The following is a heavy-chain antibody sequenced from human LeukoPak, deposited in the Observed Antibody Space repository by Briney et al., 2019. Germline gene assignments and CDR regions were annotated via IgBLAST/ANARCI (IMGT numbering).Heavy chain of an antibody. D-gene: IGHD6-13*01. V-gene: IGHV4-34*01. CDR3: ARQAIAAAVGFDP. CDR2: INHSGST. CDR1: GGSFSGFY. J-gene: IGHJ5*02. Sequence: SETLSLTCAVYGGSFSGFYWSWIRQPPGKGLEWIGEINHSGSTNYSPSLKSRVTMSLDTSKNQFSLRLSSVTAADTAVYYCARQAIAAAVGFDPWGQGTLVTVSS.